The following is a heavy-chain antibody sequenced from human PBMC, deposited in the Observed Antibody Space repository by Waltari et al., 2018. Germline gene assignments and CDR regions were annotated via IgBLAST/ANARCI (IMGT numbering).Heavy chain of an antibody. V-gene: IGHV3-23*01. CDR1: GFTFSHYA. CDR3: ARGRSGYYYGGAFDI. Sequence: EVQLLESGGGLVQPGGSLRLSCAASGFTFSHYAMSWVLQAPGKGLEWVSAISGSGGSTYYADSVKGRFTISRDNSKNTLYLQMNSLRAEDTAVYYCARGRSGYYYGGAFDIWGQGTMVTVSS. J-gene: IGHJ3*02. CDR2: ISGSGGST. D-gene: IGHD3-22*01.